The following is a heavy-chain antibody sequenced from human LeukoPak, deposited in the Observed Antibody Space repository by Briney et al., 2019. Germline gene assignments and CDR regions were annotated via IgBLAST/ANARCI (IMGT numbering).Heavy chain of an antibody. CDR3: AMDPNGGYLGAF. D-gene: IGHD4-17*01. V-gene: IGHV3-23*01. CDR1: GFTFSSYA. J-gene: IGHJ3*01. CDR2: INGNGYTT. Sequence: GGSLRLSCVGSGFTFSSYAMTWVRQAPGKGLEWVSAINGNGYTTRYGESVKGRFTVSRDNSKSTLYLHMINLRAEDAAVYYCAMDPNGGYLGAFWGQGTLVTVSS.